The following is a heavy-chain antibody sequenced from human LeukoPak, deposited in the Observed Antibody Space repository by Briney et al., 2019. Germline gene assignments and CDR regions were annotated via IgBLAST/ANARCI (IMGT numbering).Heavy chain of an antibody. CDR3: AREQRTFAY. J-gene: IGHJ4*02. V-gene: IGHV3-7*03. D-gene: IGHD5-24*01. Sequence: GGSLRLSCAASGFTFSNYWMNWVRQAPGKGLEWVANIKPDGGEQYYVDSVKGRFTISRDNADNSLYLQLSSLRAEDTAVYYCAREQRTFAYWGQGTLVTVSS. CDR1: GFTFSNYW. CDR2: IKPDGGEQ.